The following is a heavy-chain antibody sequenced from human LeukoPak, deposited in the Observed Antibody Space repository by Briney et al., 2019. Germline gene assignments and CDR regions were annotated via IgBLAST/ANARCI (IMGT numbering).Heavy chain of an antibody. CDR3: ARALMVRGRPRTTYYMDV. J-gene: IGHJ6*03. V-gene: IGHV1-8*03. D-gene: IGHD3-10*01. CDR2: MNPNSGNT. CDR1: GYSFTNYD. Sequence: GASVKVSCKASGYSFTNYDINWVRQATGQGLEWMGWMNPNSGNTGYAQKFQGRVTITRNTSISTAYMELSSLRSEDTAVYYCARALMVRGRPRTTYYMDVWGKGTTVTVSS.